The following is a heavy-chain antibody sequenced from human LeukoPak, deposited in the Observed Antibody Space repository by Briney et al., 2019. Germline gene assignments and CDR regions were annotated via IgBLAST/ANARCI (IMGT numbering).Heavy chain of an antibody. J-gene: IGHJ6*02. CDR3: ARFPTMVRGKTYYGMDV. V-gene: IGHV4-59*01. CDR2: IYYSGST. CDR1: GGSFSGYY. Sequence: SETLSLTCAVYGGSFSGYYWSWIRQPPGKGLEWIGYIYYSGSTNYNPSLKSRVTISVDTSKNQFSLKLSSVTAADTAVYYCARFPTMVRGKTYYGMDVWGQGTTVTVSS. D-gene: IGHD3-10*01.